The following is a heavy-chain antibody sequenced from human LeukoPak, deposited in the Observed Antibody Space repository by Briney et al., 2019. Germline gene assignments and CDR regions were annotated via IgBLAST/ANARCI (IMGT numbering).Heavy chain of an antibody. D-gene: IGHD6-19*01. Sequence: ASLRLACLAYGFRFDTYAINWVRQAPGRGLEWVSTIDCRGTNTYYADSVKGRGAISRDNPKNTLYLHMNGLSAEDTAVYSCVKDTGSCWGFFDPWGQGALVTVSS. V-gene: IGHV3-23*05. CDR3: VKDTGSCWGFFDP. CDR1: GFRFDTYA. J-gene: IGHJ5*02. CDR2: IDCRGTNT.